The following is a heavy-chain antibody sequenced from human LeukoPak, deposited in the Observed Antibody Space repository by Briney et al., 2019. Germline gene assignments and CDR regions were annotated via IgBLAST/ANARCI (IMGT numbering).Heavy chain of an antibody. CDR3: ARSPYHTIRYCSSTSCLDYFDY. Sequence: PGGSLRLSCAASGFTFSSYAMSWVRQAPGKGLEWVSAISGSGGSTYYADSVKGRFTISRDNSKNTLYLQMNSLRAEDTAVYYCARSPYHTIRYCSSTSCLDYFDYWGQGTLVTVSS. CDR1: GFTFSSYA. CDR2: ISGSGGST. V-gene: IGHV3-23*01. J-gene: IGHJ4*02. D-gene: IGHD2-2*01.